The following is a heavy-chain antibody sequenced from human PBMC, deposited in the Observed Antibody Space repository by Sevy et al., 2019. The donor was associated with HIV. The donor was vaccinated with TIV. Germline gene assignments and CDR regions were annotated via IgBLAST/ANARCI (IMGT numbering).Heavy chain of an antibody. J-gene: IGHJ4*02. Sequence: GGSLRLSCVVSGYSFSSYAISWVRQAPGKGLEWVSTINGRGGSTYYADSVKGRFTIFRDNPKNTLFLQMINLRVDDTAIYYCARPSPRIAAAASAFYDNWGQGTLVTVSS. V-gene: IGHV3-23*01. CDR1: GYSFSSYA. D-gene: IGHD6-13*01. CDR2: INGRGGST. CDR3: ARPSPRIAAAASAFYDN.